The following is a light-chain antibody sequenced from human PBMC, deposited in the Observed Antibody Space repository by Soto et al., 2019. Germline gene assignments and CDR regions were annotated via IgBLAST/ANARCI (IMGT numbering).Light chain of an antibody. V-gene: IGKV1-5*01. J-gene: IGKJ4*01. CDR3: QQYKSYPLS. CDR2: DAS. CDR1: QIINNW. Sequence: DTQMTQSPSTLSASVGDRVTITCRASQIINNWLAWYQQKPGKAPKLLIFDASSLQSGVPPRFSGSGSGTEFTLTINSLQPDDVASYYCQQYKSYPLSFGGGTKVEIK.